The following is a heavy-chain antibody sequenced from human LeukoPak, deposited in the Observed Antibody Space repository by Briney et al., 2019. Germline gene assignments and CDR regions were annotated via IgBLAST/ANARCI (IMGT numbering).Heavy chain of an antibody. D-gene: IGHD2-21*01. CDR2: ISGSGGRT. V-gene: IGHV3-23*01. CDR3: AKEVSIISRGLDY. Sequence: GGTLRLSCAASGFTFSSYGMSWVRQAPGKGLEWVSAISGSGGRTYYADSVKGRVTISRDNSKNTLYPQMNSLRAEDTAVYYCAKEVSIISRGLDYWGQGILVTVSS. J-gene: IGHJ4*02. CDR1: GFTFSSYG.